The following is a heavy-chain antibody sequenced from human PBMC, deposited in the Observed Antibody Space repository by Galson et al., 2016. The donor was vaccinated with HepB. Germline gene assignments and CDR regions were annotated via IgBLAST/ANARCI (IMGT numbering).Heavy chain of an antibody. CDR1: GGTFSSYG. Sequence: SVKVSCKASGGTFSSYGISWVRQAPGQGLEWMGGIIPIFGTANYAQRFQGRVTITADESTSTAYMDLSGLRSEDTAVYYCARDIKTGLSLWFDPWGQGTLVTVSP. CDR3: ARDIKTGLSLWFDP. J-gene: IGHJ5*02. V-gene: IGHV1-69*13. CDR2: IIPIFGTA. D-gene: IGHD1-1*01.